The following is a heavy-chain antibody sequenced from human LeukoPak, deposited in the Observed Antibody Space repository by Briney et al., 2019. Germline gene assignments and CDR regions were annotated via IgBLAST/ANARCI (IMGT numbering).Heavy chain of an antibody. CDR1: GFTFSDYY. Sequence: PWGSLRLSCAASGFTFSDYYMSWIRQAPGKGLEWVSYISSSGSTIYYADSVKGRFTISRDNAKNSLYLQMNSLRAEDTAVYYCAREHYYGSGSYDYWGQGTLVTVSS. CDR2: ISSSGSTI. V-gene: IGHV3-11*01. J-gene: IGHJ4*02. D-gene: IGHD3-10*01. CDR3: AREHYYGSGSYDY.